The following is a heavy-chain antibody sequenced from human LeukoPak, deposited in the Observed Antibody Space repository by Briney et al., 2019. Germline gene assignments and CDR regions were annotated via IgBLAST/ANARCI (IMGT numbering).Heavy chain of an antibody. CDR3: ARVLSRAGRFDP. CDR2: IYYSGST. Sequence: PSETLSLTCTVSGGSISSYYWSWIRQPPGKGLEWIGYIYYSGSTNYNPSLKCRVTISVDTSKNQFSLKLSSVTAADTAVYYCARVLSRAGRFDPWGQGTLVTVSS. V-gene: IGHV4-59*01. CDR1: GGSISSYY. J-gene: IGHJ5*02. D-gene: IGHD2/OR15-2a*01.